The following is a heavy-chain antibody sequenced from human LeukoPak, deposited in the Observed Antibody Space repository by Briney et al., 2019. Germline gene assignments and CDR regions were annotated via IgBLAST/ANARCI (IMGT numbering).Heavy chain of an antibody. CDR1: GGSISSYY. J-gene: IGHJ5*02. V-gene: IGHV4-4*07. Sequence: SETLSLTCTVSGGSISSYYWSWIRQPAGKGLEWIGRIYTSGSTNYNPSLKSRVTMSVDTSKNQFSLKLSSVTAADTAVYYCARGRAVVPAAAYNWFDPWGQGTLVTVSS. CDR3: ARGRAVVPAAAYNWFDP. D-gene: IGHD2-2*01. CDR2: IYTSGST.